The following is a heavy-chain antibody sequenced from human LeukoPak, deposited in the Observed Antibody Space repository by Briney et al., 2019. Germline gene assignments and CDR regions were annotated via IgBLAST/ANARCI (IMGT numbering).Heavy chain of an antibody. V-gene: IGHV4-34*01. Sequence: SETLSLTCAVYGGSSSGYYWSWIRQPPGKGLEWIGEINHSGSTNYNPSLKSRVTTSVDTSKNQFSLKLSSVTAADTAVYYCARVGKNYCSGGSCYPLVDYWGQGTLVTVSS. CDR2: INHSGST. CDR1: GGSSSGYY. CDR3: ARVGKNYCSGGSCYPLVDY. J-gene: IGHJ4*02. D-gene: IGHD2-15*01.